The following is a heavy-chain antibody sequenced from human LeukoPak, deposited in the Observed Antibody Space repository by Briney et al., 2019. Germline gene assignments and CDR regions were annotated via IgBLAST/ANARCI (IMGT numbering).Heavy chain of an antibody. CDR3: ARHKRSTAMEY. V-gene: IGHV5-51*01. CDR2: IYPGDSDT. J-gene: IGHJ4*02. D-gene: IGHD5-18*01. Sequence: GESLKISCKCSGNSFSNYWIGWVRQLPGKGLEWMGIIYPGDSDTRYSPSFQGHVTISADKFTSTAYLQWTSLKASDTAMYYCARHKRSTAMEYWGQGTLVTVSS. CDR1: GNSFSNYW.